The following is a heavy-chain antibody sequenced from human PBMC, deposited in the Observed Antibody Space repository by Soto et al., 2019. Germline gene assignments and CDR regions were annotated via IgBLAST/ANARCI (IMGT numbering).Heavy chain of an antibody. CDR2: ISAPGVGS. CDR1: GFTFASYA. D-gene: IGHD3-3*01. CDR3: AKEGIGGIFGAGGFDP. J-gene: IGHJ5*02. Sequence: GVLRLSCAASGFTFASYAMSWVRQAPGKGLEWVSLISAPGVGSYYADSVKGRFTISRDNSKNTIYLQMDSLRADDTALYYCAKEGIGGIFGAGGFDPWGQGTLVTVSS. V-gene: IGHV3-23*01.